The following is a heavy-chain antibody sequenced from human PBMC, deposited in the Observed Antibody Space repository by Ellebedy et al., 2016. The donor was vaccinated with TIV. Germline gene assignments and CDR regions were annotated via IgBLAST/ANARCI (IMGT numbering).Heavy chain of an antibody. CDR3: ARGAAVATIRLYYYYGMDV. CDR1: GGTFSSYA. J-gene: IGHJ6*02. CDR2: IIPIFGTA. Sequence: ASVKVSXXASGGTFSSYAISWVRQAPGQGLEWMGGIIPIFGTANYAQKFQGRVTITADESTSTAYIELSSLRSEDTAVYYCARGAAVATIRLYYYYGMDVWGQGTTVTVSS. V-gene: IGHV1-69*13. D-gene: IGHD5-12*01.